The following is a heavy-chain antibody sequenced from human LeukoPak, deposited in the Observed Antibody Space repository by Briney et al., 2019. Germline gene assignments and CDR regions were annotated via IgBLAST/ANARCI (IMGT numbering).Heavy chain of an antibody. D-gene: IGHD3-10*01. V-gene: IGHV3-7*03. CDR1: GFIFSGYW. Sequence: GGSLRLSCAASGFIFSGYWMTWVRQAPGKGLEWVANIKQDGSEKYYADSVKGRFTISRDNSKNTLYLQMNSLRTEDTAVYYCAGGYGSGSSLFDYWGQGTLVTVPS. CDR2: IKQDGSEK. J-gene: IGHJ4*02. CDR3: AGGYGSGSSLFDY.